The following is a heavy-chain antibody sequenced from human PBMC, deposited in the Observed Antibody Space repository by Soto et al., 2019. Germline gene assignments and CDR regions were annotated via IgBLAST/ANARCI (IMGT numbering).Heavy chain of an antibody. CDR1: GGSISSSNW. Sequence: SETLSLTCAVSGGSISSSNWWSWVRQPPGKGLEWIGEIYHSGSTNYNPSLKSRVTISVDKSKNQFSLKLSSVTAADTAVYYCARAPDYVWGSYRYHNFDYWGQGALVTVSS. J-gene: IGHJ4*02. CDR2: IYHSGST. D-gene: IGHD3-16*02. V-gene: IGHV4-4*02. CDR3: ARAPDYVWGSYRYHNFDY.